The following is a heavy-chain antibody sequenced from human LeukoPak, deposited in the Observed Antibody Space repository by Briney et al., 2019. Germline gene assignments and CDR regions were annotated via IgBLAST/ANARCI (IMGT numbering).Heavy chain of an antibody. CDR1: GFTVSSNY. J-gene: IGHJ6*03. V-gene: IGHV3-66*01. CDR3: ARDRGRYYMDV. CDR2: ISVSGNA. Sequence: GGSLRLSCAASGFTVSSNYMTWVRQGPGKGLEWVSAISVSGNAYHADSVKGRFTISRDSSKNTLYLQMNSLRAGDTAVYYCARDRGRYYMDVWGKGTTVTISS. D-gene: IGHD6-25*01.